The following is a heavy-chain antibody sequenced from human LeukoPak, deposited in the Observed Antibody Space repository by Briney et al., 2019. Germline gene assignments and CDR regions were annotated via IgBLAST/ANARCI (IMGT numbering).Heavy chain of an antibody. V-gene: IGHV3-20*01. CDR1: GFTFDDYD. D-gene: IGHD3-3*01. CDR3: ARGMYYDFWSGSYVRGRDYYFMDV. Sequence: GVPLRLSCGASGFTFDDYDMSGVRHPRERGREGVSGNYWYGCTILCAVCVKGRFTISREYAENSLYLHMNSVRAGDTALYHCARGMYYDFWSGSYVRGRDYYFMDVWGKGTTVTVSS. J-gene: IGHJ6*03. CDR2: NYWYGCTI.